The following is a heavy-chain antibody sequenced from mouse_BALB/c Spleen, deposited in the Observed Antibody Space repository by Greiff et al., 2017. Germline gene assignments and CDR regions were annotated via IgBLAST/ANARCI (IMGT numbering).Heavy chain of an antibody. V-gene: IGHV1-67*01. Sequence: QVQLKESGPELVRPGESVKISCKGSGYTFTDYAMHWVKQSHAKSLEWIGVISIYYDNTNYNQKFKGKATMTVDKSSSTAYMELARLTSEDSAIYYCARYFGYDGDYAMDYWGQGTSVTVSS. CDR2: ISIYYDNT. CDR1: GYTFTDYA. CDR3: ARYFGYDGDYAMDY. J-gene: IGHJ4*01. D-gene: IGHD2-2*01.